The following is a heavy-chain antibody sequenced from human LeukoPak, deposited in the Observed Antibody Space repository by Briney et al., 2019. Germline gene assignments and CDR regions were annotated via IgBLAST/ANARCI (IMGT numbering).Heavy chain of an antibody. V-gene: IGHV4-30-4*01. J-gene: IGHJ6*02. CDR2: IDHSGTT. CDR3: ARDLRYYDFWSGYLGMDV. D-gene: IGHD3-3*01. Sequence: PSETLSLTCTVSGGSISSGDYYWTWIRQPPGKGLEWIGYIDHSGTTYYNPSLKSRLTISLDSSKNQFSLRLSSVTAADTAVYFCARDLRYYDFWSGYLGMDVWGQGTTVTVSS. CDR1: GGSISSGDYY.